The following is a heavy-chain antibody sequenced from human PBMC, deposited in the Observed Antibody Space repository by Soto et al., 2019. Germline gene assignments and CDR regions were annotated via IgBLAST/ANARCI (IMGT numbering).Heavy chain of an antibody. CDR2: MYYSGST. V-gene: IGHV4-39*01. Sequence: SETLSLTCIVSGGSISSSIYYWGRIRPPPGKVLEWIGSMYYSGSTYYTPPLNSRVTISVDTPNNQFSLNLSSVTADVTAVYPCNGGFCSGGSYLEFYYFYGIDCCGQGTTVTVSS. J-gene: IGHJ6*02. D-gene: IGHD2-15*01. CDR1: GGSISSSIYY. CDR3: NGGFCSGGSYLEFYYFYGIDC.